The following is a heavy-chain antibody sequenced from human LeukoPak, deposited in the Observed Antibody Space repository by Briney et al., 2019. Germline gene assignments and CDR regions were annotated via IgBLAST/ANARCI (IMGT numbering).Heavy chain of an antibody. J-gene: IGHJ4*02. CDR2: VSGSGDST. D-gene: IGHD2-21*01. V-gene: IGHV3-23*01. Sequence: GGSLRLSCAASGFTFSGYAMSWVRQAPGKGLEWVSAVSGSGDSTYYADSVKGRFAISRDNSKNTLYLQMNSLRAEDTALYYCANDSSIGLVLATPLFYWGQEILVTASS. CDR1: GFTFSGYA. CDR3: ANDSSIGLVLATPLFY.